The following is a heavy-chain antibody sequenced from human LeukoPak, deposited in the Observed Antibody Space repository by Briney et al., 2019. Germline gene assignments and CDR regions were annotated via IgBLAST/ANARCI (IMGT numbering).Heavy chain of an antibody. CDR1: EYAITSGYY. V-gene: IGHV4-38-2*01. Sequence: SETLSLTCAVSEYAITSGYYWSWIRQTPGKGLEWIGNVFHSGKTYYNSSLKSRITILVDTSANHFSLKLSCVTAADTAVYYCARVDGGWFDPWGQGTLVTVSS. CDR3: ARVDGGWFDP. J-gene: IGHJ5*02. CDR2: VFHSGKT. D-gene: IGHD3-3*01.